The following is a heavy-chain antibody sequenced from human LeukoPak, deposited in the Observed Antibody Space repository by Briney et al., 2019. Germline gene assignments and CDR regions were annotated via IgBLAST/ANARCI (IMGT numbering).Heavy chain of an antibody. Sequence: SQTLSLTCAISGDSFSSNSAAWNWIRQSPSRGLEWLGRTYYRSKWYNDYAVSVKSRITINPDTSKNQFSLQLNSVTPEDTAVYYCARALLLLYDSSGYYFDYWGQGTLVTVSS. V-gene: IGHV6-1*01. CDR3: ARALLLLYDSSGYYFDY. D-gene: IGHD3-22*01. J-gene: IGHJ4*02. CDR2: TYYRSKWYN. CDR1: GDSFSSNSAA.